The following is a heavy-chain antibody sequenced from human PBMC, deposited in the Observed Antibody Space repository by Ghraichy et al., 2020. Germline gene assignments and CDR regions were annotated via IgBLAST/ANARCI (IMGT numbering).Heavy chain of an antibody. V-gene: IGHV4-39*01. CDR2: IYYSGST. D-gene: IGHD3-22*01. J-gene: IGHJ2*01. Sequence: SETLSLTCTVSGGSISSSSYYWGWIRQPPGKGLEWIGSIYYSGSTYYNPSLKSRVTISVDTSKNQFSLKLSSVTAADTAVYYCASPPLYYYDSSGLRDWYFDLWGRGTLVTVSS. CDR3: ASPPLYYYDSSGLRDWYFDL. CDR1: GGSISSSSYY.